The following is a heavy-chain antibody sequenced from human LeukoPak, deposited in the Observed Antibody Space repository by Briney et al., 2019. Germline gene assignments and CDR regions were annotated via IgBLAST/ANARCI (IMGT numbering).Heavy chain of an antibody. CDR2: ITTMSHYI. CDR3: ARSGGPGTYHQLRYHCFDP. Sequence: RGGALRLSCAASGVTLSDDHMNWGRQAPGKGGERRSSITTMSHYIYYAGAVRGRFTISRDNAKNSLYLQMNSLRGEDTAVYYCARSGGPGTYHQLRYHCFDPWGQGTLVTVSS. CDR1: GVTLSDDH. J-gene: IGHJ5*02. D-gene: IGHD3-10*01. V-gene: IGHV3-21*01.